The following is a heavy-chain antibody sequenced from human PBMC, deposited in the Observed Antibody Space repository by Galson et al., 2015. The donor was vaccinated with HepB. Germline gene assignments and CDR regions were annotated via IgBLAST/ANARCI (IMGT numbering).Heavy chain of an antibody. CDR2: TYYRSKWYN. CDR3: AREGVDTAMAENSYFDY. D-gene: IGHD5-18*01. Sequence: CAISGDSVSSTSAAWNWIRQSPSRGLEWLGRTYYRSKWYNDYAVSVKSRITINPDTSKNQFSLQLNSVTPEDTAVYYCAREGVDTAMAENSYFDYWGQGTLVTVSS. CDR1: GDSVSSTSAA. J-gene: IGHJ4*02. V-gene: IGHV6-1*01.